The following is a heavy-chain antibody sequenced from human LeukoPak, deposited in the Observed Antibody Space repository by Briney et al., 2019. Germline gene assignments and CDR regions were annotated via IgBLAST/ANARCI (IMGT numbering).Heavy chain of an antibody. CDR3: AKGAGYNNGDASDI. CDR2: ISGGGDRT. CDR1: GFTFHDYA. D-gene: IGHD5-24*01. V-gene: IGHV3-43*02. Sequence: GGSLRLSCAASGFTFHDYAMHWVRQGPGKGLEWVSLISGGGDRTYYADSMKGRFTISRDNSKNSLYLQLNSLRTEDTALYYCAKGAGYNNGDASDIWGLRTMVTVSS. J-gene: IGHJ3*02.